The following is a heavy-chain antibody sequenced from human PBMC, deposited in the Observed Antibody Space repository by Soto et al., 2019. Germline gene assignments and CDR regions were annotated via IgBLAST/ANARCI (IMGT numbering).Heavy chain of an antibody. CDR1: GGSISSYY. J-gene: IGHJ5*02. Sequence: SETLSLTCTVSGGSISSYYWSWIRQPPGKGLEWIGYIYYSGSTNYNPSLKSRVTISVDTSKNQFSLKLRSVTAADTAEYYCAVFRGHTWFDPWGQGPLVPVSS. CDR2: IYYSGST. CDR3: AVFRGHTWFDP. V-gene: IGHV4-59*08. D-gene: IGHD3-10*01.